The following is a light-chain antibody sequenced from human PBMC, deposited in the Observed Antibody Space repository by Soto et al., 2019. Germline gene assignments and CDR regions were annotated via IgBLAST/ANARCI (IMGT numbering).Light chain of an antibody. CDR3: AAWDESLSGWV. J-gene: IGLJ3*02. CDR1: SSNIGSYP. Sequence: QLVLTQPPSASATPGQRVAISCSGSSSNIGSYPVNWYQQLPGTAPKLLIHTATQRPSGVPDRFSGSKSGTSATLAISGLQSEDEADYYCAAWDESLSGWVFGGGTKLTVL. V-gene: IGLV1-44*01. CDR2: TAT.